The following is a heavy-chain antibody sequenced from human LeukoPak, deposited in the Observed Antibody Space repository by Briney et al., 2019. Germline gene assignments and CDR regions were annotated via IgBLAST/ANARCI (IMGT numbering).Heavy chain of an antibody. Sequence: ASVKVSCKASGNTFIGNYIHWVRQARGQGLEWMGWIIPNSGGANYAQRFQGRVTMTRDTSVTTALLDLDRLTSDGTAVYYCVTRSYTSGWPTWGQGTLVTVSS. V-gene: IGHV1-2*02. CDR3: VTRSYTSGWPT. CDR2: IIPNSGGA. J-gene: IGHJ5*02. D-gene: IGHD6-19*01. CDR1: GNTFIGNY.